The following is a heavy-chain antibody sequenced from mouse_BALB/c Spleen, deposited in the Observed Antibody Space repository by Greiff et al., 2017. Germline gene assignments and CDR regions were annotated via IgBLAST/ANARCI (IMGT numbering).Heavy chain of an antibody. Sequence: DVKLVESGGGLVQPGGSLRLSCATSGFTFTDYYMSWVRQPPGKALEWLGFIRNKANGYTTEYSASVKGRFTISRDNSQSILYLQMNTLRAEDSATYYCARSSSYGAWFAYWGQGTLVTVSA. CDR2: IRNKANGYTT. CDR3: ARSSSYGAWFAY. D-gene: IGHD1-1*01. V-gene: IGHV7-3*02. J-gene: IGHJ3*01. CDR1: GFTFTDYY.